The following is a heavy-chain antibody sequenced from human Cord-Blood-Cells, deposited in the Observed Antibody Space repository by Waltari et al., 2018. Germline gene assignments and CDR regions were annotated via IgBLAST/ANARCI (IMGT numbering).Heavy chain of an antibody. CDR2: FDPEDGET. CDR3: ATEAPDSSGYYYWFDP. V-gene: IGHV1-24*01. Sequence: QVQLVQSGAEVKKPGASVTVSCKVSGYTLTELSMHWLRQAPGKGLEWMGGFDPEDGETIYAQKFQGRVTMTEDTSTDTAYMELSSLRSEDTAVYYCATEAPDSSGYYYWFDPWGQGTLVTVSS. CDR1: GYTLTELS. D-gene: IGHD3-22*01. J-gene: IGHJ5*02.